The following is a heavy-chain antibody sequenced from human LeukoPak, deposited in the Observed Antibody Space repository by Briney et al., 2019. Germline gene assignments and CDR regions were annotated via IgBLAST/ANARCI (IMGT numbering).Heavy chain of an antibody. V-gene: IGHV1-18*01. CDR2: ISAYNGNT. CDR1: GYTFTSYG. CDR3: ARVQDTYYYDSSGYYPLDY. Sequence: ASVKVSCKASGYTFTSYGISWVRQAPGQGLEWMGWISAYNGNTNYAQKLQGRVTMTTDTSTSTAYMELRILRSDDTAVYYCARVQDTYYYDSSGYYPLDYWGQGTLVTVSS. J-gene: IGHJ4*02. D-gene: IGHD3-22*01.